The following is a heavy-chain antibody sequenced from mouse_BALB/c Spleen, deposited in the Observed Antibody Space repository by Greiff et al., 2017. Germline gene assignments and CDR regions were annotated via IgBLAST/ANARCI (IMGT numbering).Heavy chain of an antibody. J-gene: IGHJ2*01. Sequence: QVQLQQSGAELVKPGASVKLSCKASGYTFTSYYMYWVKQRPGQGLEWIGEINPGNGGTNFNEKFKSKATLTVDKSSSTAYMQLSSLTSEDSAVYYCTRYPLYYGSKGDYFDYWGQGTTLTVSA. CDR3: TRYPLYYGSKGDYFDY. D-gene: IGHD1-1*01. CDR2: INPGNGGT. V-gene: IGHV1S81*02. CDR1: GYTFTSYY.